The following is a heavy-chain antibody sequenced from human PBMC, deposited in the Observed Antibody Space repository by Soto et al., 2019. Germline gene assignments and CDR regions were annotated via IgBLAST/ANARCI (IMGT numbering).Heavy chain of an antibody. CDR1: GFTFSRYA. V-gene: IGHV3-23*01. CDR3: AKGSGSTIFGVAYYPALGGDRAFDI. CDR2: ISGSGGST. J-gene: IGHJ3*02. Sequence: PGGSLRLSCVASGFTFSRYAMSWVRQAPWKGLEWVSAISGSGGSTYYADSVKGRFTISRDNSKNTLYLQMNSLRAEDTAVYYCAKGSGSTIFGVAYYPALGGDRAFDIWGQGTMVTVSS. D-gene: IGHD3-3*01.